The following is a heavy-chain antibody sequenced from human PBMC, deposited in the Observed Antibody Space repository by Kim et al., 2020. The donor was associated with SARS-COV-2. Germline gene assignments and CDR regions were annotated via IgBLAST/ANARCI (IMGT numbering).Heavy chain of an antibody. Sequence: GGSLRLSCAASGFTFSSYGMHWVRQAPGKGLEWVAVIWYDGSNKYYADSVKGRFTISRDNSKNTLYLQMNSLRAEDTAVYYCAREEGADFWSGYLDYWGQGTLVTVSS. CDR1: GFTFSSYG. V-gene: IGHV3-33*01. CDR2: IWYDGSNK. CDR3: AREEGADFWSGYLDY. D-gene: IGHD3-3*01. J-gene: IGHJ4*02.